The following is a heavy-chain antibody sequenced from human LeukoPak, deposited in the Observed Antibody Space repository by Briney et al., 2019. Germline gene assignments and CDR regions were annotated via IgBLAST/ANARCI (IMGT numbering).Heavy chain of an antibody. CDR2: IYYTGDT. CDR1: AHSISNYY. J-gene: IGHJ4*02. D-gene: IGHD3-10*01. Sequence: SEPLSLTCSLSAHSISNYYWSWTRQPPGKGLEGIGYIYYTGDTNYSPSFKSRVTISVHPSKKQFPLTLSSVTAADTAVYFCARAYFGSGTMYPYGEFDYWGQGSLVTVSS. CDR3: ARAYFGSGTMYPYGEFDY. V-gene: IGHV4-59*01.